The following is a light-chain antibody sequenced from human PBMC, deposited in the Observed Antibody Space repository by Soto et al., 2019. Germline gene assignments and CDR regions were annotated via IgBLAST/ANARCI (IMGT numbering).Light chain of an antibody. V-gene: IGKV1-5*03. J-gene: IGKJ4*01. Sequence: DLQMTQSPSSLSASVGDRVTITYRASQSISSWLAWYQQKPGKAPKLLIHKASSLESGVPSRFSGSGSGTEFTLTISSLQPDDFATYYCQQYSSFEVTFGGGTKVEIK. CDR1: QSISSW. CDR2: KAS. CDR3: QQYSSFEVT.